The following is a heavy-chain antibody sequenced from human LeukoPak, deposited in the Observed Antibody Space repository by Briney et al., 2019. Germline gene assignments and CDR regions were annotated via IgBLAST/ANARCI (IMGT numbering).Heavy chain of an antibody. V-gene: IGHV3-48*01. CDR3: AKGHYYGSGSLDY. CDR1: GFTFSSYA. Sequence: GGSLRLSCAASGFTFSSYAMNWVRQAPGKGLEWVSYISSSSTIIYNADSVKGRFTISRDNAKNSLFLQMNSLRAEDTAVYYCAKGHYYGSGSLDYWGQGTLVTVSS. J-gene: IGHJ4*02. D-gene: IGHD3-10*01. CDR2: ISSSSTII.